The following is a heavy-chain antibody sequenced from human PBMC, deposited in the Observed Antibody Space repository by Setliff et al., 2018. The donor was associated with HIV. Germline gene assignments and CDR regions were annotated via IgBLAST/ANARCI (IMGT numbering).Heavy chain of an antibody. CDR3: ARRAGSDYFTRFDY. J-gene: IGHJ4*02. CDR2: INHSGST. D-gene: IGHD3-10*01. CDR1: GRSFSGYY. Sequence: PSETLSLTCAVYGRSFSGYYWSWIRQSPGKGLEWIGEINHSGSTNYNPSLKSRVTILGDTSKNQFSLKLSSVTAAGTAVYYCARRAGSDYFTRFDYWGQGTLVTVS. V-gene: IGHV4-34*01.